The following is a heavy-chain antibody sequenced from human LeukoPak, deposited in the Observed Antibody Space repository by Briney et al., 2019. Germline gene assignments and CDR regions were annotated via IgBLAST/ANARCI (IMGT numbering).Heavy chain of an antibody. Sequence: GGSLRLSCAASGFTFSLYWMNWVRRAPGKGLEWVANIEQDGSEKNYVDSVKGRFTISRDNAKNSLYLQMNNLRVEDTAMYYCAGGTGFIIKDWGQGTLVTVSS. CDR3: AGGTGFIIKD. V-gene: IGHV3-7*03. J-gene: IGHJ4*02. CDR2: IEQDGSEK. D-gene: IGHD3-9*01. CDR1: GFTFSLYW.